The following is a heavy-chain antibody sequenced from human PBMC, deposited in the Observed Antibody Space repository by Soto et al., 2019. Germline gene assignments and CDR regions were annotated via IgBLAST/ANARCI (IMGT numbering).Heavy chain of an antibody. D-gene: IGHD2-8*01. CDR3: ARCLHCSNGGRFDP. CDR2: MYPSGGT. V-gene: IGHV4-4*02. J-gene: IGHJ5*02. Sequence: QMPLQESGPGLVTPSGTLSLTCSVSGVSISSINWWTWVRQAPGKGLEWIGEMYPSGGTTYNPSLQNRVTISVDNSKNHLSLTLTSVTAADTAGYYCARCLHCSNGGRFDPWGQGALVTVSS. CDR1: GVSISSINW.